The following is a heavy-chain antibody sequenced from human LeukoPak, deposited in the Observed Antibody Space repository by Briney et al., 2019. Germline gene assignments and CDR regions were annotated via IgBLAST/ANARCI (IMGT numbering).Heavy chain of an antibody. D-gene: IGHD1-26*01. CDR1: GGSISSGSYY. V-gene: IGHV4-61*02. CDR3: ARAQWELGAYFDY. J-gene: IGHJ4*02. CDR2: IYTSGST. Sequence: SETLSLTCTVSGGSISSGSYYWSWIRQPAGKGLEWIGRIYTSGSTNYNPSLKSRVTISVDTSKNQFSLELSSVTAADTAVYYCARAQWELGAYFDYWGQGTLVTVSS.